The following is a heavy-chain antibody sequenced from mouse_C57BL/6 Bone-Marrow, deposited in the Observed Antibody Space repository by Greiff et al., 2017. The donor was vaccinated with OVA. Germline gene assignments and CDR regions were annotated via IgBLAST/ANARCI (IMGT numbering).Heavy chain of an antibody. J-gene: IGHJ3*01. Sequence: EVKLQQSGPELVKPGASVKMSCKASGYTFTDYNMHWVKQSHGKSLEWIGYINPNNGGTSYNQKFKGKATLTVTKSSSTAYMELRSLTSEDSAVYYCASSGLKGSNKGFAYWGQGTLVTVSA. CDR2: INPNNGGT. D-gene: IGHD1-3*01. CDR1: GYTFTDYN. CDR3: ASSGLKGSNKGFAY. V-gene: IGHV1-22*01.